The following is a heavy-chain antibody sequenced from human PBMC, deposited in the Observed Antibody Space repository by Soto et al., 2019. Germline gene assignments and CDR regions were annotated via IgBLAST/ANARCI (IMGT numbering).Heavy chain of an antibody. CDR1: GYTFISYG. V-gene: IGHV1-18*01. Sequence: QVQLVQSGAEVKKPGASVKVSCKASGYTFISYGISWVRQAPGQGLEWMGWIRSHNGNTNYAQKLQGRVTLTTDTXXXXXXXXXXXXXSDDTAXXXCAREGPPSLNWGQGTLVTVSS. CDR2: IRSHNGNT. J-gene: IGHJ4*02. D-gene: IGHD2-2*01. CDR3: AREGPPSLN.